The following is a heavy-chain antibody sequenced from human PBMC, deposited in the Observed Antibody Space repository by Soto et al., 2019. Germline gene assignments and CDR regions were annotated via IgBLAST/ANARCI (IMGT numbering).Heavy chain of an antibody. D-gene: IGHD6-13*01. Sequence: QVQLQESGPGLVKPSGTLSLTCAVSGGSISSSNWWSWVRQPPGKGLEWIGEIYHSGSTNYNPSLKSRVTISVDKAQNQFSLKLSSVTAADTAVYYCARLAAAGNQDYYYYGMDVCGQETTVTVCS. CDR1: GGSISSSNW. CDR2: IYHSGST. V-gene: IGHV4-4*02. CDR3: ARLAAAGNQDYYYYGMDV. J-gene: IGHJ6*02.